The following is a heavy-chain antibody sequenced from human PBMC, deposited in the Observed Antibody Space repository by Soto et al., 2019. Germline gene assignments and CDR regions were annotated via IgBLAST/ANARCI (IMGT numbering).Heavy chain of an antibody. Sequence: QVQLVQSGAEVKKPVASVKVSCKASGYTFTSYGISWVRQAPGQGLEWMGWSSGYNGNRNHAQRLQGRVTLTTDTSTSTAYMDLRNLRSDDTAVYYCARGAVDTAMDPFDYWGQGTLVTVSS. CDR1: GYTFTSYG. V-gene: IGHV1-18*01. J-gene: IGHJ4*02. D-gene: IGHD5-18*01. CDR3: ARGAVDTAMDPFDY. CDR2: SSGYNGNR.